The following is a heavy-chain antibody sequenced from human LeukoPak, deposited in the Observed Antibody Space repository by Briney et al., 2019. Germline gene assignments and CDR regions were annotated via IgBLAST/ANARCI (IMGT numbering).Heavy chain of an antibody. Sequence: GGSLRLSCAASGFTFSDYYMNWIRQAPGQGLEWISYITSSGNTIYYADSVKGRFTISRDNAKNSLYLQMNSLRAEDTAVYYCANTLRGIWGQGTMVTVSS. CDR1: GFTFSDYY. D-gene: IGHD2-8*01. CDR2: ITSSGNTI. V-gene: IGHV3-11*04. CDR3: ANTLRGI. J-gene: IGHJ3*02.